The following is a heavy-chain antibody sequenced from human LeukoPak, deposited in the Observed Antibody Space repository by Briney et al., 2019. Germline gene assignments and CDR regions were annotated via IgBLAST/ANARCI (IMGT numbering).Heavy chain of an antibody. CDR1: GFTFSSYA. CDR3: AKLPDFWSGYSDNWFDP. CDR2: ISGSGGST. D-gene: IGHD3-3*01. V-gene: IGHV3-23*01. Sequence: GGSLRLSCAASGFTFSSYAMSWVRQAPGKGLEWVSAISGSGGSTYYADSVKGRFTISRDNSKNTLYLQMNSLRDEDTAVYYCAKLPDFWSGYSDNWFDPWGQGTLVTVSS. J-gene: IGHJ5*02.